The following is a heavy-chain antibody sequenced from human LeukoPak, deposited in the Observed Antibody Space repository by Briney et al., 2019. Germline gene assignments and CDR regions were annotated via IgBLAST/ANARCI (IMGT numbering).Heavy chain of an antibody. Sequence: ASVKVSCKASGYTFTGYYMHWVRQAPGQGLEWMGWINPNSGGTNYAQKFQGRVTMTRDTSISTAYMVLSKLRSDDTAVYYCARETPEYYFDYWGQGTLVTVSS. CDR2: INPNSGGT. CDR1: GYTFTGYY. V-gene: IGHV1-2*02. J-gene: IGHJ4*02. CDR3: ARETPEYYFDY.